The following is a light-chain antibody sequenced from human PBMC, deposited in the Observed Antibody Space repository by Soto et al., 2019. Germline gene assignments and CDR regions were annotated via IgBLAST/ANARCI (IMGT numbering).Light chain of an antibody. CDR2: GAS. CDR3: PHYCSSPWK. CDR1: QSVGSNF. V-gene: IGKV3-20*01. Sequence: EIVLTQSPGTLSFSPGERATLSCRASQSVGSNFLAWYQQKPGQAPRLLIYGASSRATGIPDRFSGSGSGTDFTLNISTLEPEDFAIYYCPHYCSSPWKFGQGPEVEIK. J-gene: IGKJ1*01.